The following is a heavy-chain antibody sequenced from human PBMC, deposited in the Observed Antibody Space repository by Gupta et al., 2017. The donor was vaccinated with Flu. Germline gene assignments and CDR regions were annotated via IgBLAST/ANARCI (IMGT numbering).Heavy chain of an antibody. CDR2: INPNSGGT. D-gene: IGHD4-17*01. Sequence: QVQLVQSGAEVKKPGASVKVSCKASGYTFTGYYMHWVRQAPGQGLEWMGWINPNSGGTNYAQKFQGRVTMTRDTSISTAYMELSRLRSDDTAVYYCARDKFAGTVTTFYYYYYGMDVWGQGTTVTVSS. CDR3: ARDKFAGTVTTFYYYYYGMDV. CDR1: GYTFTGYY. J-gene: IGHJ6*02. V-gene: IGHV1-2*02.